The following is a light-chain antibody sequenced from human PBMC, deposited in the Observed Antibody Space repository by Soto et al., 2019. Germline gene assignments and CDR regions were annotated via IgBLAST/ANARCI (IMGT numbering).Light chain of an antibody. Sequence: EVVLTQSPGTLSLSPGERATLSCRASQSVSNNYFAWYQQKPGQAPRLLIFGSSDRATGIPDRFSGSGSGTDFTLTISRREPEDLAVYYCQQYGSSPPYTFGQGPKLEIK. J-gene: IGKJ2*01. CDR2: GSS. CDR1: QSVSNNY. CDR3: QQYGSSPPYT. V-gene: IGKV3-20*01.